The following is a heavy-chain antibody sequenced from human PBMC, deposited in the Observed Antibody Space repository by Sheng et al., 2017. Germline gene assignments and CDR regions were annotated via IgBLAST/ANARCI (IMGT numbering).Heavy chain of an antibody. CDR3: AGSGYSYLAYFDS. V-gene: IGHV3-23*04. CDR2: ISGSGGST. CDR1: GFTFSSYA. J-gene: IGHJ4*02. D-gene: IGHD5-18*01. Sequence: EVQLVESGGDLVQPGGSLRLSCAASGFTFSSYAMSWVRQAPGKGLEWVSGISGSGGSTHYADSVKGRFTISRDNSKNTLYLQMNSLRAEDTAVYYCAGSGYSYLAYFDSWGQGTLVTVSS.